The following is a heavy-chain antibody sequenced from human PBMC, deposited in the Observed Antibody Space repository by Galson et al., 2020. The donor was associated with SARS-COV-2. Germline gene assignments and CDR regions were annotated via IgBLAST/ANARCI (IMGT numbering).Heavy chain of an antibody. J-gene: IGHJ4*02. Sequence: HGESLKISCKGSGYSFTNYWISWVRQMPGKGLEWMGRIDPSDSYTNYSPSFQGHVTISADKSISTAYLQWSSLKASDTAMYYCARTVAYYDINFDYWGQGTLVTVSS. D-gene: IGHD3-9*01. CDR1: GYSFTNYW. CDR2: IDPSDSYT. V-gene: IGHV5-10-1*01. CDR3: ARTVAYYDINFDY.